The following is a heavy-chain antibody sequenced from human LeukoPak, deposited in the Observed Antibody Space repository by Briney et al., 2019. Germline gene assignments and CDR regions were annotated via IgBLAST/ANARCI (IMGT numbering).Heavy chain of an antibody. CDR3: ARDKGLWFGELHE. Sequence: GGSLRLSCAASGFTFSSYAMHWVRQAPGKGLEYVSAISSNGGSTYYANSVKGRFTISRDNSKNTLYLQMGSLRAEDMAVYCCARDKGLWFGELHEWGQGTLVTVSS. D-gene: IGHD3-10*01. CDR2: ISSNGGST. J-gene: IGHJ4*02. V-gene: IGHV3-64*01. CDR1: GFTFSSYA.